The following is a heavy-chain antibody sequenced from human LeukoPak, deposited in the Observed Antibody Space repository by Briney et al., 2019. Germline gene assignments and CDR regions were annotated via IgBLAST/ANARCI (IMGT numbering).Heavy chain of an antibody. CDR1: GFTFDNYT. Sequence: GGSLRLSRAASGFTFDNYTMSWVRQAPGKGLEWVSSISRSSYYIYYGDPVKGRFTVSRDNAKNSLYLQMNSLRAEDTAVYFCARGLNTGKYPTSYYLDNWGQGSLVTVSS. J-gene: IGHJ4*02. D-gene: IGHD1-26*01. V-gene: IGHV3-21*01. CDR2: ISRSSYYI. CDR3: ARGLNTGKYPTSYYLDN.